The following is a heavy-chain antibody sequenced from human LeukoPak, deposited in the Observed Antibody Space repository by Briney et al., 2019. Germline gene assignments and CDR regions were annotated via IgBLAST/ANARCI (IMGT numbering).Heavy chain of an antibody. CDR2: INHSGST. V-gene: IGHV4-34*01. D-gene: IGHD3-10*01. CDR3: ARATMVRGVTTDY. Sequence: SETLSLTCAVYGGSFSGYYWSWIRQPPGKGLEWIGEINHSGSTSYNPSLKSRVTISVDTSKNQFSLKLSSVTAADTAVYYCARATMVRGVTTDYWGQGTLVTVSS. J-gene: IGHJ4*02. CDR1: GGSFSGYY.